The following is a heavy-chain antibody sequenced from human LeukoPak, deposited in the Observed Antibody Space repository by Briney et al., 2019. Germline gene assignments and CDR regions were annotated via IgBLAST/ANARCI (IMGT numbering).Heavy chain of an antibody. D-gene: IGHD3-22*01. J-gene: IGHJ6*02. V-gene: IGHV4-34*01. Sequence: PSETLSLTCAVYGGSFSGYYWSWIRQPPGKGLEWIGEINHSGSTNYNPSLKSRVTISVDTSKNQFSLKLSSVTAADTAVYYCARHHYYDSSGYLRYYYYCGMDVWGQGTTVTVSS. CDR2: INHSGST. CDR1: GGSFSGYY. CDR3: ARHHYYDSSGYLRYYYYCGMDV.